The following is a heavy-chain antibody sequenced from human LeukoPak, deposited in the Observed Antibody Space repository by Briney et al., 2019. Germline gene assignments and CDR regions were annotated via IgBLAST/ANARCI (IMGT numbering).Heavy chain of an antibody. D-gene: IGHD6-19*01. J-gene: IGHJ5*02. Sequence: PGGSLRLSCAASGFTFSSYAMSWVRQAPGKGLEWVSAISGSGGSTYYADSVKGRFTISRDNSKNTLYLQMNSLRAEDTAVYYCAGGKYSSGWYNWFDPWGQGTLVTVSS. CDR1: GFTFSSYA. CDR3: AGGKYSSGWYNWFDP. V-gene: IGHV3-23*01. CDR2: ISGSGGST.